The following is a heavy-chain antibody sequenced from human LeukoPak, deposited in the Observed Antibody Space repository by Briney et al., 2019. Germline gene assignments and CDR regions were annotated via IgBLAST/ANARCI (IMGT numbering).Heavy chain of an antibody. D-gene: IGHD4-17*01. V-gene: IGHV4-39*01. Sequence: PSETLSLTCTVSGGSISSSSYYWGWIRQPPGKGLEWIGSIYYSGSTYYNPSLKSRVTISVDTSKNQFSLKLSSVTAADTAVYSCARRRDYGDYFDYRGQGTLVTVSS. CDR2: IYYSGST. CDR3: ARRRDYGDYFDY. CDR1: GGSISSSSYY. J-gene: IGHJ4*02.